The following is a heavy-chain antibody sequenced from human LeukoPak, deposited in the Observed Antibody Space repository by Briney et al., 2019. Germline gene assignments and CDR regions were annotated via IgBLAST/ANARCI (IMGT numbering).Heavy chain of an antibody. CDR3: ARDRRGYDILTGYYGAEYFQH. CDR1: GGTFSSYA. CDR2: IIPIFGTA. J-gene: IGHJ1*01. Sequence: SVKVSCKASGGTFSSYAISWVRQAPGQGLEWMGGIIPIFGTANYAQKFQGRVTITADKSTSTAYMELSSLRSEDTAVYYCARDRRGYDILTGYYGAEYFQHWGQGTLVTVSS. D-gene: IGHD3-9*01. V-gene: IGHV1-69*06.